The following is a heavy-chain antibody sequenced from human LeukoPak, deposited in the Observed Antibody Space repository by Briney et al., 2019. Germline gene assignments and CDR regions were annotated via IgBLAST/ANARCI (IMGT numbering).Heavy chain of an antibody. Sequence: ASVKVSCKASGYTFTSYAINWVRQAPRQGLEWMGGIIPIFGTANYAQKFQGRVTITADESTSTAYMELSSLRSEDTAVYYCARSRGSCYSCGDYWGQGTLVTVSS. CDR2: IIPIFGTA. CDR1: GYTFTSYA. D-gene: IGHD2-15*01. J-gene: IGHJ4*02. V-gene: IGHV1-69*13. CDR3: ARSRGSCYSCGDY.